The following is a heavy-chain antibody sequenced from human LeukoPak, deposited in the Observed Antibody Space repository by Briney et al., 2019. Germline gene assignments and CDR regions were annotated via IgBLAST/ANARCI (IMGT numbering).Heavy chain of an antibody. J-gene: IGHJ5*02. CDR1: GGSFSGYY. V-gene: IGHV4-34*01. CDR2: INHSGST. Sequence: SETLSLTCAVYGGSFSGYYWSWIRQPPGKGLEWIGEINHSGSTNYNPSLKSRVTISVDTSKNQFSLKLSSVTAADTALYYCAGNPRYCSSTSCYGVDPWGQGTLVTVSS. CDR3: AGNPRYCSSTSCYGVDP. D-gene: IGHD2-2*01.